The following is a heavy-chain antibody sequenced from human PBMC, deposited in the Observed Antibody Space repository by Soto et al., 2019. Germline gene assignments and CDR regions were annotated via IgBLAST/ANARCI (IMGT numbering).Heavy chain of an antibody. J-gene: IGHJ4*01. CDR1: GSTFSSYA. CDR3: STDSYSSIIVVRFDY. D-gene: IGHD3-22*01. Sequence: GGSLRLSCAASGSTFSSYAMHWVRQAPGKGLERVAVISYDESNKYYADSVKGRFTISRDNSKNTLYLQMNSLKTEDTGIFYCSTDSYSSIIVVRFDYWGHGTLVTVSS. CDR2: ISYDESNK. V-gene: IGHV3-30*04.